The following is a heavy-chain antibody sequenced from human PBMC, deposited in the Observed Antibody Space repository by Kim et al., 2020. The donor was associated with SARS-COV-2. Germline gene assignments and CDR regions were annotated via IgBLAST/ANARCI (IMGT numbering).Heavy chain of an antibody. CDR3: ARRAGPLGDHVFGL. J-gene: IGHJ3*01. D-gene: IGHD3-16*01. V-gene: IGHV3-33*01. Sequence: YTDSVKGRFTISRDNSKNAVFLQIISLRAEDTAIYFCARRAGPLGDHVFGLWGQGTRVTVSS.